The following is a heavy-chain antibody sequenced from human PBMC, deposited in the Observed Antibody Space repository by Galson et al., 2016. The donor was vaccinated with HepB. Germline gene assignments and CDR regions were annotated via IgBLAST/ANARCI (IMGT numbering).Heavy chain of an antibody. V-gene: IGHV3-23*01. J-gene: IGHJ4*02. CDR3: ANKFYYDSTGYSLDY. CDR2: TSDSGHST. CDR1: GFIFSKYV. Sequence: SLRLSCAASGFIFSKYVMSWVRQAPGKGLEWVSVTSDSGHSTYYADSVKGRFTISRDNSKNTLYLQMNSLRAEDTAVYYCANKFYYDSTGYSLDYWGQGTLVTVSS. D-gene: IGHD3-22*01.